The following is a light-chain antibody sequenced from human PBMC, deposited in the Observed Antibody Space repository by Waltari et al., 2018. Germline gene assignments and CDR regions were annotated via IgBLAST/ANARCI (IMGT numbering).Light chain of an antibody. V-gene: IGLV2-14*01. CDR3: SSYTSSSTYV. J-gene: IGLJ1*01. CDR2: AVS. Sequence: QSALTQPASVSGSPGQSITLSCTGTSRDVGGYNSACRYPQHPGKAPRLIIYAVSNRPSGVSARFSGSKSGNTAALTVSGLHAEDEADYYCSSYTSSSTYVFGTGTKVTVL. CDR1: SRDVGGYNS.